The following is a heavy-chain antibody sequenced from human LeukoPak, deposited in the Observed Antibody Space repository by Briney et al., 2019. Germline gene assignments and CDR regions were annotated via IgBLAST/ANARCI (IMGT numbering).Heavy chain of an antibody. J-gene: IGHJ6*03. Sequence: PGGSLRLSCAASGFTFSSYAMHWVRQAPGKGLEWVAVISYDGSNKYYADSVKGRFTISRDNSKNTLYLQMNSLRAEDTAVYYCARDYYWNYENYYYYYMDVWGKGTTVTVSS. V-gene: IGHV3-30*04. CDR2: ISYDGSNK. CDR1: GFTFSSYA. CDR3: ARDYYWNYENYYYYYMDV. D-gene: IGHD1-7*01.